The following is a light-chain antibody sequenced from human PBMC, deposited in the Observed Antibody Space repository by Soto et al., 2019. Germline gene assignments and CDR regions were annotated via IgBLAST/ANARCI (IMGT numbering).Light chain of an antibody. V-gene: IGLV2-14*01. CDR2: KVS. Sequence: QSALTQPASVSGSPGQSITISCTGTTSDVGGYNFVSWYQLHPGKAPKLMIFKVSNRPSGVSNRFSGSKSGNTASLTISGLQAEDEADYYCSSYTSSGTRVFGTGTKLTVL. CDR3: SSYTSSGTRV. CDR1: TSDVGGYNF. J-gene: IGLJ1*01.